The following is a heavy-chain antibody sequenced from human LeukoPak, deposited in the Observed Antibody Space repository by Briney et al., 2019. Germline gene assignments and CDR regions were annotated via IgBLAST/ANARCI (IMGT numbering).Heavy chain of an antibody. CDR3: ARNYYYYMDV. J-gene: IGHJ6*03. CDR1: GFTFSNYE. Sequence: GGSLRLSCAASGFTFSNYEMKWVRQAPGKGLEWVSSITSDGRTIYYADSVKGGFTISRDNAKNSLYLQMNSLRAEDTAVYSCARNYYYYMDVWGKGTTVIVSS. V-gene: IGHV3-48*03. CDR2: ITSDGRTI.